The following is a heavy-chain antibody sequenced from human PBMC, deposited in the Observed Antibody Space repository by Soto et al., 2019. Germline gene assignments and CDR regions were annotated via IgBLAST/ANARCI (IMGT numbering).Heavy chain of an antibody. CDR2: INRGGSST. Sequence: EVQLVESGGGLVQPWWSLRLSCAASGFTFSSYWMHWVRQAPGKGLVWVSRINRGGSSTSYADSVKGRFTISRDNAKHTLYLQMNRLRAEDTAVYYCVRTSLVVAAATRGACWGKGTLVTSSS. J-gene: IGHJ4*02. CDR3: VRTSLVVAAATRGAC. V-gene: IGHV3-74*01. D-gene: IGHD2-15*01. CDR1: GFTFSSYW.